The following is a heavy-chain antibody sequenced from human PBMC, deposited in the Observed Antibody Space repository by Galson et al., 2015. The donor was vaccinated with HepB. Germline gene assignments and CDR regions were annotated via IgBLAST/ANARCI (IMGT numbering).Heavy chain of an antibody. CDR3: ARWRRYSSLFDP. Sequence: SLRLSCAASGFTFSDYYMSWIRQAPGKGLDWISYISSSGTTTYYADSVKGRFTLSRDNAKNSLYLQMNNLRAEDTAVYYCARWRRYSSLFDPWGQGTLVTVSS. CDR2: ISSSGTTT. V-gene: IGHV3-11*01. J-gene: IGHJ5*02. CDR1: GFTFSDYY. D-gene: IGHD6-13*01.